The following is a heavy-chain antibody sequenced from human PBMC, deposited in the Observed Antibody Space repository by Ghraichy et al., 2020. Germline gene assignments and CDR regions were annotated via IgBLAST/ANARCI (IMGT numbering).Heavy chain of an antibody. Sequence: ETLSLTCAASGFTFSSYAMSWVRQAPGKGLEWVSAISGSGGSTYYADSVKGRFTISRDNSKNTLYLQMNSLRAEDTAVYYCAKDPRHYYGSGSYSDYWGQGTLVTVSS. CDR3: AKDPRHYYGSGSYSDY. D-gene: IGHD3-10*01. J-gene: IGHJ4*02. V-gene: IGHV3-23*01. CDR1: GFTFSSYA. CDR2: ISGSGGST.